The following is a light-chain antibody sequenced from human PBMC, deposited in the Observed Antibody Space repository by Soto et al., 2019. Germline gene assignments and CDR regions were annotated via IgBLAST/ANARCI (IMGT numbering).Light chain of an antibody. CDR3: QQNGSSGT. J-gene: IGKJ1*01. Sequence: QSPGPLSLSPGDSATIPCAASQSVRSDYLAWYQQKPGQAPRLHMYGASTRATGIPDRFSGSGSGTDFTLTISRLEPEDFAVYDCQQNGSSGTFGPGTKVDIK. V-gene: IGKV3-20*01. CDR2: GAS. CDR1: QSVRSDY.